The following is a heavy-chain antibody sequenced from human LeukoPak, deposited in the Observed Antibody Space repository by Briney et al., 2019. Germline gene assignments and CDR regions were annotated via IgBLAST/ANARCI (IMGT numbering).Heavy chain of an antibody. J-gene: IGHJ4*02. CDR3: ASGGQGSGSYPLNFDY. V-gene: IGHV1-2*02. Sequence: GASVKVSCKASGYTFTGYYMHWVRQAPGQGLEWMGWINPNSGGTNYAQKLQGRVTMTTDTSTSTAYMELRSLRSDDTAAYYCASGGQGSGSYPLNFDYWGQGTLVTVSS. D-gene: IGHD1-26*01. CDR2: INPNSGGT. CDR1: GYTFTGYY.